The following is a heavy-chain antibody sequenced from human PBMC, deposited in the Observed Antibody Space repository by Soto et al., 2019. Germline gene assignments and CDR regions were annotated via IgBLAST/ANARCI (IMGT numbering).Heavy chain of an antibody. Sequence: PGGSLRLSCAASGFTFSSYGMHWVRQAPGKGLEWVAVIWYDGSNKYYADSVKGRFTISRDNSKNTLYLQMNSLRAEDTAVYYCARDRRTPARITIFEVVTQEGNWYDPWGQRTLVTVSS. CDR2: IWYDGSNK. D-gene: IGHD3-3*01. V-gene: IGHV3-33*01. J-gene: IGHJ5*02. CDR1: GFTFSSYG. CDR3: ARDRRTPARITIFEVVTQEGNWYDP.